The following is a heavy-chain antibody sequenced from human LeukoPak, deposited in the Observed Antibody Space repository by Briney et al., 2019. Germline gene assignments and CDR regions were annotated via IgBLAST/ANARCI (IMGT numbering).Heavy chain of an antibody. J-gene: IGHJ3*02. CDR3: ANILLYRGAFDI. Sequence: PGGSLRLSCAASGFTFSSYAMSWVRQAPGKGLEWVSAISGSGGSTYYADSVKGRFTISGDNSKNTLYLQMNSLRAEDTAVYYCANILLYRGAFDIWGQGTMVTVSS. CDR1: GFTFSSYA. V-gene: IGHV3-23*01. D-gene: IGHD2-2*02. CDR2: ISGSGGST.